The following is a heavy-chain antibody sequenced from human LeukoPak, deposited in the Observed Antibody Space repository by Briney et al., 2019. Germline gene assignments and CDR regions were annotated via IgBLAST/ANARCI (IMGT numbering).Heavy chain of an antibody. CDR1: GYTFTSYG. Sequence: AASVEVSCKASGYTFTSYGISWVRQAPGQGLEWMGWISAYNGNTNYAQKLQGRVTMTTDTSTSTAYMELRSLRSDDTAVYYCARDPVVATIHYYYYYGMDVWGQGTTVTVSS. CDR3: ARDPVVATIHYYYYYGMDV. V-gene: IGHV1-18*01. D-gene: IGHD5-12*01. CDR2: ISAYNGNT. J-gene: IGHJ6*02.